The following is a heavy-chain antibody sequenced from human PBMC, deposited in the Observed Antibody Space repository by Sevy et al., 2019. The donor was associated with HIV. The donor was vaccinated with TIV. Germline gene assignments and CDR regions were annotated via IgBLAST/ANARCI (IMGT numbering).Heavy chain of an antibody. J-gene: IGHJ3*01. CDR1: GFTFSSYP. Sequence: GGSLRLSCAASGFTFSSYPMHWVRQAPGKGLEWVSFISFDGTAKYYADSVKGRFTITKDNSKNTLFLQMTGLRAEDTGFYYCVRETTMLPRGAFDFWGQGTMVTVSS. D-gene: IGHD3-10*01. CDR3: VRETTMLPRGAFDF. V-gene: IGHV3-30-3*01. CDR2: ISFDGTAK.